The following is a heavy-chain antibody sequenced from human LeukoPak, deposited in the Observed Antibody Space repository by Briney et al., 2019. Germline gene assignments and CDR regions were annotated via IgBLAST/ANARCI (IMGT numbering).Heavy chain of an antibody. CDR2: IKQDGSEK. CDR1: GFTFSSYW. CDR3: ARDRRVRGVIPNWFDP. Sequence: GGSLRLSCAASGFTFSSYWMSWVRQAPGKGLEWVANIKQDGSEKYYVDSVKGRFTISRDNARNSLYLQMNSLRAEDTAVYYCARDRRVRGVIPNWFDPWGQGTLVTVSS. D-gene: IGHD3-10*01. V-gene: IGHV3-7*01. J-gene: IGHJ5*02.